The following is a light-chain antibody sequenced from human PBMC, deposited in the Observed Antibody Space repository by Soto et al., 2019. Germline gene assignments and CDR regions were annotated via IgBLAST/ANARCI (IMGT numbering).Light chain of an antibody. CDR2: DAS. V-gene: IGKV1-5*01. CDR1: QSISSW. Sequence: DIQMTQSPSTLSASVGDRVTITCRASQSISSWLAWYQQKPRKAPKLLIYDASSLESGVPSRFSGSGSGTEFTLTISSLQPDDFATYYCQQYNSYMYTFGQGTKVDIK. J-gene: IGKJ2*01. CDR3: QQYNSYMYT.